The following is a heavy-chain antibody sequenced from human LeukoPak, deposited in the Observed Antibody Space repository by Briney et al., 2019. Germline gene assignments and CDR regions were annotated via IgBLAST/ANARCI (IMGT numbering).Heavy chain of an antibody. Sequence: PGGSLRLSCAASGFTFSGYWMSWVRQAPGKGLEWVANINQDGSEKYYVDSVKGRFTISRDNAKNSLFLQMNSLRAEDTAVYYCTTDVDSGSYFDYWGQGTLVTVSS. CDR3: TTDVDSGSYFDY. CDR2: INQDGSEK. D-gene: IGHD1-26*01. CDR1: GFTFSGYW. V-gene: IGHV3-7*05. J-gene: IGHJ4*02.